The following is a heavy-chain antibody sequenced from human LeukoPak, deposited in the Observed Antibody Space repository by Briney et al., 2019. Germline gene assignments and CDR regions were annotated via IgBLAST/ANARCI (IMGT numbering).Heavy chain of an antibody. J-gene: IGHJ5*02. V-gene: IGHV1-69*06. CDR1: GGTFSSYA. D-gene: IGHD6-13*01. CDR3: ARVRVNKASIAAAGRSWFDP. CDR2: IIPIFGTA. Sequence: SVKVSCKASGGTFSSYAISWARQAPGQGLEWMGGIIPIFGTANYAQKFQGRVTITADKSTSTAYMELSSLRSEDTAVYYCARVRVNKASIAAAGRSWFDPWGQGTLVTVSS.